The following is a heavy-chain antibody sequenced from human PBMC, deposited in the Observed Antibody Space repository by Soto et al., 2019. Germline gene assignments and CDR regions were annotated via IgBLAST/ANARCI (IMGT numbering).Heavy chain of an antibody. CDR3: AKVSGEDSYGCNDD. V-gene: IGHV3-23*01. CDR1: GFTFSSYA. D-gene: IGHD5-18*01. Sequence: EVQLLESGGGLVQPGGSMRLSCAASGFTFSSYAMSWVRQAPGKGLEWVSAISGSGGSTYYADSVKGRFTISRDNSKNTLYLQMNSLRAEDTAVYYCAKVSGEDSYGCNDDWGQGTLVTVSS. CDR2: ISGSGGST. J-gene: IGHJ4*02.